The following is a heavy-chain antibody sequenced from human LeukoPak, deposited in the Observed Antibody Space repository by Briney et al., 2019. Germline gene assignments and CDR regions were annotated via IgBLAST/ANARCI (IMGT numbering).Heavy chain of an antibody. CDR3: TKIIATGTAYFDN. V-gene: IGHV1-2*02. Sequence: GASVKVSCKASGYTFTGYYMHWVRQAPGQGLEWMGWINPNSGGTNYAQKFQGRVTMNRDTSISTAYMELSRLISDDTAVYYCTKIIATGTAYFDNWGQGTLVTVSS. CDR1: GYTFTGYY. CDR2: INPNSGGT. J-gene: IGHJ4*02. D-gene: IGHD6-13*01.